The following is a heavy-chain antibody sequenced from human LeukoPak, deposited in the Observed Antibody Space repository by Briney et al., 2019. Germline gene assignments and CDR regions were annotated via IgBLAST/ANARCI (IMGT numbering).Heavy chain of an antibody. V-gene: IGHV1-18*01. D-gene: IGHD5-12*01. J-gene: IGHJ4*02. CDR1: GYTFTSYG. CDR3: ARINSGYDFFDY. Sequence: ASVKVSCKASGYTFTSYGISWVRQAPGQELEWMGWISAYNGNTNYAQKLQGRVTMTTDTSTSTAYMELRSLRSDDTAVYYCARINSGYDFFDYWGQGTLVTVSS. CDR2: ISAYNGNT.